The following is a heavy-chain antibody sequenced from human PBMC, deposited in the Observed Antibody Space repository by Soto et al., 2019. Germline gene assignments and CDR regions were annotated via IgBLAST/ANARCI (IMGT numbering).Heavy chain of an antibody. Sequence: QVQLVQSGAEVKKPGSSVKVSCKASGGIFSTYAISWLRRAPGQGLEWMGGIIPIFGTPNYAQRFQGRVTITADKSTSTAYMELSRLRSEETAVYYCARDRDDYGSGNYYNRIDFWGQGTLVTVSS. D-gene: IGHD3-10*01. J-gene: IGHJ4*02. CDR1: GGIFSTYA. CDR2: IIPIFGTP. CDR3: ARDRDDYGSGNYYNRIDF. V-gene: IGHV1-69*06.